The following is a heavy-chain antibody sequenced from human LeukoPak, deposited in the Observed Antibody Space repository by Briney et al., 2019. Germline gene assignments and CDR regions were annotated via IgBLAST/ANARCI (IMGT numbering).Heavy chain of an antibody. CDR2: ISYDGSNK. CDR3: GRDAWGDGFDV. Sequence: PGRSLRLSCAASGFTFSNYGMHWVRQAPGKGLEWVAVISYDGSNKYYADSVKGRFTISRDNAKNSLYLQMNSLRAEDTAVYYCGRDAWGDGFDVWGQGTMVTVSS. CDR1: GFTFSNYG. V-gene: IGHV3-30*03. D-gene: IGHD3-16*01. J-gene: IGHJ3*01.